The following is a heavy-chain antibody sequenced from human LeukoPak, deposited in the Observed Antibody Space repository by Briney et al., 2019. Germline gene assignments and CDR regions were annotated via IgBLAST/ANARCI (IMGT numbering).Heavy chain of an antibody. Sequence: GGSLRLSCVASGFTFSNYGLLWVRQAPGKGLEWVAIVWYDGSKKYYADSVKGRFTISRDNSKNTLYLQMNSLRVEDTAVYYCARDGYDTNGYYYALYWGQGTLVTVSS. J-gene: IGHJ4*02. CDR1: GFTFSNYG. CDR3: ARDGYDTNGYYYALY. D-gene: IGHD3-22*01. V-gene: IGHV3-33*01. CDR2: VWYDGSKK.